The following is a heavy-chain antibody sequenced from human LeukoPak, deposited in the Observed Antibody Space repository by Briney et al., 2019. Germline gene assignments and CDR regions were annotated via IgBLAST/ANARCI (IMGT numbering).Heavy chain of an antibody. V-gene: IGHV3-53*01. CDR3: AREYYDNSGGEDAFDI. D-gene: IGHD3-22*01. Sequence: PGGSLRLSCAASGFTVGSNYMNWVRQAPGKGLEWVSVIYSGGSTFYADSVEGRFTISRDNSNNTLYLQMNSLRAEDTAMYYCAREYYDNSGGEDAFDIWGPGTMVTVSS. CDR1: GFTVGSNY. J-gene: IGHJ3*02. CDR2: IYSGGST.